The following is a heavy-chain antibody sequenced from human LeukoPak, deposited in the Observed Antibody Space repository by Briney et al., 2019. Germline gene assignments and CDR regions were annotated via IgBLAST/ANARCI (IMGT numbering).Heavy chain of an antibody. CDR3: AKDTRESGSSSWQFDY. V-gene: IGHV3-9*01. CDR1: GFTFDDYA. CDR2: ISWNSGSI. Sequence: PGGSLRLSCAASGFTFDDYAMHWVRQAPGKGLEWVSGISWNSGSIGYADSVKGRFTISRDNAKNSLYLQMNSLRAEDTALYYCAKDTRESGSSSWQFDYWGQGTLVTVSS. D-gene: IGHD6-13*01. J-gene: IGHJ4*02.